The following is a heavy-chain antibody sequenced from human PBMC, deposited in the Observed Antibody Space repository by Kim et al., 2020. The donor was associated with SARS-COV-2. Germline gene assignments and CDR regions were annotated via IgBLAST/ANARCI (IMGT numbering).Heavy chain of an antibody. V-gene: IGHV3-15*01. J-gene: IGHJ4*02. D-gene: IGHD6-19*01. CDR3: TTGYSSGWYFVY. Sequence: DSAAPVKGRFTISREDSKNTLYLQMNSLKTEDTAVYYCTTGYSSGWYFVYWGQGTLVTVSS.